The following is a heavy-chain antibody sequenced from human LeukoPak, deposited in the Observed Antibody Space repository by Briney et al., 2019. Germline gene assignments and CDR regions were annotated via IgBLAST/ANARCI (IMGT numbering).Heavy chain of an antibody. Sequence: PGGSVRLSCAASGFSLSGYWMHWVRQAPGKGLVWVSRISPEGSGTTYADSVTRRFTISRDTAKNTVYLQMNSLRDEDAAVYHCTRVQAGRSGLMAVCGRGSTLTVSS. CDR2: ISPEGSGT. V-gene: IGHV3-74*03. D-gene: IGHD2-8*02. CDR1: GFSLSGYW. CDR3: TRVQAGRSGLMAV. J-gene: IGHJ6*01.